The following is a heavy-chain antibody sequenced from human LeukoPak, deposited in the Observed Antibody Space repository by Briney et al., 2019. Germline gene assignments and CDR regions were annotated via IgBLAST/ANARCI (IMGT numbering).Heavy chain of an antibody. CDR2: ITAYNGNR. CDR1: GYTFSNYG. V-gene: IGHV1-18*01. J-gene: IGHJ4*01. D-gene: IGHD1-1*01. Sequence: ASVKVSCKTSGYTFSNYGISWVRQAPGQGLEWMGRITAYNGNRLYAQRFQGRITLTTDTSTSTSYMELRSLEYDDTAIYYCARDNDKVVDHWGQGTLVTVSS. CDR3: ARDNDKVVDH.